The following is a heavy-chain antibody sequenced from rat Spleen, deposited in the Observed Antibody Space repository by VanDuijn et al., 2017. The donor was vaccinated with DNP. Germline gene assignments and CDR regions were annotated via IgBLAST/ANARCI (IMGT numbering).Heavy chain of an antibody. J-gene: IGHJ2*01. V-gene: IGHV5-31*01. CDR1: GFTFSNYG. CDR2: ISSTGGSM. D-gene: IGHD1-9*01. Sequence: EVQLVESGGGLVQPGRSLKLSCLASGFTFSNYGMNWIRQAPGKGLEWVASISSTGGSMYYPDSVKGRFTISRDNAENTLYLQMNSLRSEDTATYYCARRGYYGYNTFDYWGQGVMVTVSS. CDR3: ARRGYYGYNTFDY.